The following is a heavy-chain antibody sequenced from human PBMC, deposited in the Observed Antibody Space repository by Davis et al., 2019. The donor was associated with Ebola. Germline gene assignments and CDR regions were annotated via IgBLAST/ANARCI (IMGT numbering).Heavy chain of an antibody. CDR1: GFTVSSNY. CDR2: IYYSGST. J-gene: IGHJ4*02. V-gene: IGHV4-59*02. Sequence: ESLKISCAASGFTVSSNYMSWIRQPPGKGLEWIGSIYYSGSTYYNPSLKSRVTISVDTSKNQFSLKLSSVTAADTAVYYCARVQDYYDSSGLAPFDYWGQGTLVTVSS. D-gene: IGHD3-22*01. CDR3: ARVQDYYDSSGLAPFDY.